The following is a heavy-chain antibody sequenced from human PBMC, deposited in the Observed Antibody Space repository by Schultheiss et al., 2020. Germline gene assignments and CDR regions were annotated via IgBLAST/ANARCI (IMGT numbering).Heavy chain of an antibody. D-gene: IGHD3-10*01. CDR1: GFTFGNSW. J-gene: IGHJ1*01. CDR3: AREGIEH. V-gene: IGHV3-7*03. Sequence: GGSLRLSCAASGFTFGNSWMTWVRHPVGKGLEWVANIKEDGSEKYYVDSVKGRFTVSRDNAKNSLYLQMNSLRAEDTAVYYCAREGIEHGGQGTLVTVSS. CDR2: IKEDGSEK.